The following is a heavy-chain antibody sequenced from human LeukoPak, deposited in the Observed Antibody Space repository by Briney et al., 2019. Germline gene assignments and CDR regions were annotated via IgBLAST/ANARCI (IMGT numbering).Heavy chain of an antibody. CDR1: GFSLRTSGVG. CDR3: AQTTYYYGSGSYAFDY. Sequence: SGPALVNPTQTLTLTCTFSGFSLRTSGVGVGWIRQTPGKALEWLALIYWNDDKRYSPSLKSRLTITKDTSKNQVVLTMTNMDPVDTATYYCAQTTYYYGSGSYAFDYWGQGTLVTVSS. D-gene: IGHD3-10*01. J-gene: IGHJ4*02. V-gene: IGHV2-5*01. CDR2: IYWNDDK.